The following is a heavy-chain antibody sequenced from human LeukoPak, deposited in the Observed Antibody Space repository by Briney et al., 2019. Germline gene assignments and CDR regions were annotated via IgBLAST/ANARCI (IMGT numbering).Heavy chain of an antibody. CDR2: INHSGST. Sequence: PSEAPAPPRAVYGGAFRGYYWGGIRPPPPKGLEVIGEINHSGSTNYNPSLKSRVTISVDTSKNQFSLKLSSVTAADTAVYYCARAGWLRTKGYFDYWGQGALVTVSS. V-gene: IGHV4-34*01. D-gene: IGHD5-12*01. CDR3: ARAGWLRTKGYFDY. CDR1: GGAFRGYY. J-gene: IGHJ4*02.